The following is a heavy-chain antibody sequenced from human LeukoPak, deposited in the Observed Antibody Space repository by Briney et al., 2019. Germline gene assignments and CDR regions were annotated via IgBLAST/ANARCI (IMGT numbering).Heavy chain of an antibody. Sequence: PGGSLRLSCAASGFTFSNAWMSWVRQAPGKGLEWVGRIKSKTDGGTTDYAAPVKGRFTISRDDSKNTLYLQMNSLKTEDTAVYYCSRSGGGYDYVDYWGQGTLVTVS. V-gene: IGHV3-15*01. CDR2: IKSKTDGGTT. J-gene: IGHJ4*02. D-gene: IGHD5-12*01. CDR3: SRSGGGYDYVDY. CDR1: GFTFSNAW.